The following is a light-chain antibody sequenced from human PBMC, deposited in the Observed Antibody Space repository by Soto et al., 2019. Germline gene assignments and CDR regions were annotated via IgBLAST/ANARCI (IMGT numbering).Light chain of an antibody. CDR3: QESFSPLYT. J-gene: IGKJ2*01. CDR1: QTIHNF. V-gene: IGKV1-39*01. Sequence: DIQLTQSPSSLSASVGDRVTITCRASQTIHNFLNWYQQTPGKAPKLLIYAASNLRGGVPSRFSGGGSGTDFTLTINSLQPDDFATYYCQESFSPLYTFGRGTMLDI. CDR2: AAS.